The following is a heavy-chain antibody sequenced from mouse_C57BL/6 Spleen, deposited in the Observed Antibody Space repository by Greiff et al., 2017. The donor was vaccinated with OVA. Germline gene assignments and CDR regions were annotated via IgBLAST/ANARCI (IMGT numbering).Heavy chain of an antibody. D-gene: IGHD3-3*01. CDR1: GFNIKNTY. J-gene: IGHJ3*01. V-gene: IGHV14-3*01. CDR3: AREGTGWFAY. CDR2: IDPANGTT. Sequence: EVQLQQSVAELVRPGASVKLSCTASGFNIKNTYMPWVKQRPEQGLEWIGRIDPANGTTKYAPKFQGKATITADTSSNTAYLQLSSLTSEDTAIYYCAREGTGWFAYWGQGTLVTVSA.